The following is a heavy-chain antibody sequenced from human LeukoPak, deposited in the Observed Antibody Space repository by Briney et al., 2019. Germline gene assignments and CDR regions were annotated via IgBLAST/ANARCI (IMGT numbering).Heavy chain of an antibody. CDR1: GYTFTSYY. D-gene: IGHD3-16*02. CDR3: ARDNSVGSVGDIAWWFDP. J-gene: IGHJ5*02. CDR2: ISAYNGNT. V-gene: IGHV1-18*04. Sequence: ASVTVSCKTSGYTFTSYYIHWLRQAPGQGLEWMGWISAYNGNTNYAQKLQGRVTMTTDTSTSTAYMELRSLRSDDTAVYYCARDNSVGSVGDIAWWFDPWGQGTLVTVSS.